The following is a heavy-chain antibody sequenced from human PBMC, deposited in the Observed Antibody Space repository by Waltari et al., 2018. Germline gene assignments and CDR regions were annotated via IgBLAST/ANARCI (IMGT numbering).Heavy chain of an antibody. CDR1: GGSIRGHC. D-gene: IGHD1-26*01. J-gene: IGHJ4*02. CDR2: ICSGGST. V-gene: IGHV4-4*07. CDR3: ARGTQGGSNWMGCDY. Sequence: QVQLQASGPGLVKPSETLSLTCTVSGGSIRGHCWSWIRQPAVKGLGWTGRICSGGSTNYNPSLNSLVTVSIDMSKNHFTRNLISVTAAVTAVYYGARGTQGGSNWMGCDYWGQGTLVNVSS.